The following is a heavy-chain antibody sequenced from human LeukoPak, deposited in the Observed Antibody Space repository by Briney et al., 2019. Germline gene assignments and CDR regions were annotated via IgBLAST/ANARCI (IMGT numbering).Heavy chain of an antibody. J-gene: IGHJ4*02. CDR2: IYYSGST. Sequence: PSETLSLTCTVFGGSISSYYWSWIRQPPGKGLEWIGYIYYSGSTNYNPSLKSRVTISIDTSKNQFSLKLSSVTAADTAVYYCARESVVTRAIDYWGQRTLVTVSS. CDR3: ARESVVTRAIDY. D-gene: IGHD4-23*01. CDR1: GGSISSYY. V-gene: IGHV4-59*01.